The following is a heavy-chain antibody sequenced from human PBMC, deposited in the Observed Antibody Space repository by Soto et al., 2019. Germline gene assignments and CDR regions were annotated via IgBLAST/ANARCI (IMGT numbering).Heavy chain of an antibody. D-gene: IGHD3-16*01. CDR1: VGSISGHY. V-gene: IGHV4-59*08. Sequence: QVQLQESGPGLVKPSETLSLSCSVSVGSISGHYWSWVRQTPGKGLEWIGYMYYSGSTNYNPSLKRRVTISVDTSKTHFSLRLTSVTAADTAVYYCARGPYYDLIWNYYYMDVWGKGTTVTVSS. CDR3: ARGPYYDLIWNYYYMDV. J-gene: IGHJ6*03. CDR2: MYYSGST.